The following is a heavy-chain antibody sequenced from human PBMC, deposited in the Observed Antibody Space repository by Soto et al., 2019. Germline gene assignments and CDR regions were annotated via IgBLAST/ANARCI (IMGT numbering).Heavy chain of an antibody. CDR1: GFTFSSYG. D-gene: IGHD6-19*01. V-gene: IGHV3-33*01. CDR2: IWYDGSNK. J-gene: IGHJ4*02. CDR3: ARGGSSGWYDGYDFDY. Sequence: GGSLRLSCAASGFTFSSYGMHWVRQAPGKGLEWVAVIWYDGSNKYYADSVKGRFTISRDNSKNTLYLQMNSLRAEDTAVYYCARGGSSGWYDGYDFDYWGQGTLVTVSS.